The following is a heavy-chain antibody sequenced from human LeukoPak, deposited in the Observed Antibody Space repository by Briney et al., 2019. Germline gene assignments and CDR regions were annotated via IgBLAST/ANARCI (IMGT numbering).Heavy chain of an antibody. J-gene: IGHJ4*02. CDR3: RFYTSGSDY. CDR1: GFTFSSFA. Sequence: GGPLRLSGAGSGFTFSSFAMSWVRQAPGKGLEWVSTISGSGGAGTYYADSVKGRFTVSRDNSRNTLYLPMNSLRAEDTAVYYCRFYTSGSDYWGQGTLVTVSS. D-gene: IGHD3-22*01. V-gene: IGHV3-23*01. CDR2: ISGSGGAGT.